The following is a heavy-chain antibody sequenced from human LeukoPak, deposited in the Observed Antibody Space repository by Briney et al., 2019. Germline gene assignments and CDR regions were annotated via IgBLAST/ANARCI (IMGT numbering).Heavy chain of an antibody. CDR2: IHPGDSDP. V-gene: IGHV5-51*01. CDR1: GYIFTSYW. Sequence: GESLKISCRASGYIFTSYWLGWVRQTPDKGLEWVGIIHPGDSDPRYSPSFQDQVTISADKSINTAYLQWSSLKASDSAMYYCARVAVAGLHDAFDIWGQGTMVTVSS. CDR3: ARVAVAGLHDAFDI. J-gene: IGHJ3*02. D-gene: IGHD6-19*01.